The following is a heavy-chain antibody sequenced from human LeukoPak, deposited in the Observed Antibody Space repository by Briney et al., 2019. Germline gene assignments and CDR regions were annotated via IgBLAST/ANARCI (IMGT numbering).Heavy chain of an antibody. CDR2: INHSGST. V-gene: IGHV4-34*01. CDR1: GGSFSGYY. Sequence: ASETLSLTCAVYGGSFSGYYWSWIRQPPGKGLEWIGEINHSGSTNYNPSLKSRVTISVDTSKNQFSLKLSSVTAADTAVYYCARVPRDIVLMVYAHLGGYFDYWGQGTLVTVSS. CDR3: ARVPRDIVLMVYAHLGGYFDY. D-gene: IGHD2-8*01. J-gene: IGHJ4*02.